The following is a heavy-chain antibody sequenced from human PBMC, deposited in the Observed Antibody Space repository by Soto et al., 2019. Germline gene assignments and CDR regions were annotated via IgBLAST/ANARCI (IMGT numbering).Heavy chain of an antibody. CDR2: IYYSGFT. V-gene: IGHV4-59*12. J-gene: IGHJ5*02. D-gene: IGHD2-2*01. Sequence: PSETLSLTCNVSGGSISNSYWTWIRQPPGKRLEWIGYIYYSGFTTYNPSLKSRVTMSIDTSKSPFSLKLRSVTSADTAVYYCARDVEKYGWFDPWGQGTLVTVSS. CDR1: GGSISNSY. CDR3: ARDVEKYGWFDP.